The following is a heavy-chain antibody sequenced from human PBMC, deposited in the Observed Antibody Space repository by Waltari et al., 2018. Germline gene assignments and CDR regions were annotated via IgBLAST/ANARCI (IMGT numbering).Heavy chain of an antibody. CDR3: ARGSTEYYFDY. CDR2: INHSGST. J-gene: IGHJ4*02. D-gene: IGHD2-2*01. CDR1: GGSFRGYY. V-gene: IGHV4-34*01. Sequence: QVQLQPWGAGLLKPSETLSLTCAVYGGSFRGYYWSWIRQPPGKGLEWIGEINHSGSTNYNPSLKSRVTISVDTSKNQFSLKLSSVTAADTAVYYCARGSTEYYFDYWGQGTLVTVSS.